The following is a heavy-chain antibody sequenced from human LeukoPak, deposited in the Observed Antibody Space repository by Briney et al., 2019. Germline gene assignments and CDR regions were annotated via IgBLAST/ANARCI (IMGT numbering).Heavy chain of an antibody. CDR2: IYYSGST. V-gene: IGHV4-39*07. Sequence: SETLSLTCTVSDGSISSSSYYWGWIRQPPGKGLEWIGSIYYSGSTYYNPSLKSRVTISVDRSKNQFSQKLSSVTAADTAVYYCARVTLGVPAAIRGRWFDPWGQGTLVTVSS. D-gene: IGHD2-2*02. J-gene: IGHJ5*02. CDR1: DGSISSSSYY. CDR3: ARVTLGVPAAIRGRWFDP.